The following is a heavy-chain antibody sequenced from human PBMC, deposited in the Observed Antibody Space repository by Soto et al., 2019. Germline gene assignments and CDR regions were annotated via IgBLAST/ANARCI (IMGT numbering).Heavy chain of an antibody. CDR3: AKDNLNYDFWSGYYTGHWFDP. D-gene: IGHD3-3*01. Sequence: GGSLRLSCAASGFTFSSYAMHWVRQAPGKGLEWVSLISWDGGSTYYADSVKGRFTISRDNSKNSLYLQMNSLRAEDTALYYCAKDNLNYDFWSGYYTGHWFDPWGQGTLVTVSS. V-gene: IGHV3-43D*04. CDR1: GFTFSSYA. J-gene: IGHJ5*02. CDR2: ISWDGGST.